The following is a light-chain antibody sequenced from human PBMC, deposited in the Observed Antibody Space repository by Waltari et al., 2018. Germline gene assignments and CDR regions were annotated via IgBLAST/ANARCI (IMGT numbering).Light chain of an antibody. CDR1: SSDIGGDTL. Sequence: QSALTQPASVSGSPEQSITISCTGTSSDIGGDTLVSWYQQHPGKAPKLILFDVSDRPSGVSNRFSGSKSGNSASLTISGLQAEDEADYYCSSYTRSSSYVFGTGTKVTVL. CDR3: SSYTRSSSYV. J-gene: IGLJ1*01. CDR2: DVS. V-gene: IGLV2-14*01.